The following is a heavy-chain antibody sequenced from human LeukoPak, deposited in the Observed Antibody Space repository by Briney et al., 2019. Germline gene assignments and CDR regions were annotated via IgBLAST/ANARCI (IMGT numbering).Heavy chain of an antibody. CDR3: TTSLAYCVGDCYPTR. Sequence: KTGGSLRLSCAASGFTFSNAWMSWVRQAPGKGLEWVGRIKSKSVGGTTDYAVPVKGRFTISRDDSKNTVYLQMDSLKTEDTAVYYCTTSLAYCVGDCYPTRWGQGTLVIVPS. V-gene: IGHV3-15*01. J-gene: IGHJ4*02. CDR2: IKSKSVGGTT. D-gene: IGHD2-21*02. CDR1: GFTFSNAW.